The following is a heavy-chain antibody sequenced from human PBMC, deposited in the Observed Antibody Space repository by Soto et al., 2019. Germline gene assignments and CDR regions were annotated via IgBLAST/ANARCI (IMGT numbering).Heavy chain of an antibody. CDR3: DRVDPYYYYFGMDV. CDR1: GGSISSGDYY. J-gene: IGHJ6*02. CDR2: IYYSGST. Sequence: SETLSLTCTVSGGSISSGDYYWSWIRQPPGKGLEWIGYIYYSGSTYYNPSLKSRVTISVDTSKNQFSLKLSSVTAADTAVYYCDRVDPYYYYFGMDVWGQGTTVTVAS. V-gene: IGHV4-30-4*01.